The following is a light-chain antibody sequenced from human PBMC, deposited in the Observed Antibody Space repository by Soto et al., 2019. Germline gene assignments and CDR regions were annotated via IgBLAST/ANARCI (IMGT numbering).Light chain of an antibody. CDR2: GTS. CDR3: QQYDFSPWT. CDR1: QSVSSTY. J-gene: IGKJ1*01. V-gene: IGKV3-20*01. Sequence: EIVLTQSPGTLSLSPGERATLSCRASQSVSSTYLAWYQQTPGRAPRLLIYGTSSRATGIPDRFSGSGSGTDFTLTISRLEPEDFAVYYCQQYDFSPWTFGQGTKV.